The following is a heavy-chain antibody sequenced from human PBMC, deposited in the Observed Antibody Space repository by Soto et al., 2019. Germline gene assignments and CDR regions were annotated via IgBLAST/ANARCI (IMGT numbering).Heavy chain of an antibody. J-gene: IGHJ4*02. CDR1: GFTFSSYS. D-gene: IGHD5-12*01. CDR3: ARAGRDGYNWDY. V-gene: IGHV3-21*01. CDR2: ISSSTGYI. Sequence: EVQLVESGGGLVKPGGSLRLSCATSGFTFSSYSMNWIRQAPGKGLEWVSSISSSTGYIYYADSVKGRFTISRENAKNSLYLQMNSLRAEDTAVYYCARAGRDGYNWDYWGQGTLVTVSS.